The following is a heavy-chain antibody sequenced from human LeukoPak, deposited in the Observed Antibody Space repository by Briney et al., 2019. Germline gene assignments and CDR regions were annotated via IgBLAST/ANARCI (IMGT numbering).Heavy chain of an antibody. CDR1: GFTFGDYA. Sequence: HPGGSLRLSCAASGFTFGDYAMHWVRQAPGKGLEWVSGISWNSGSIGYADSVKGRFTISRDNAKNSLYLQMSSLRAEDMALYYCAKDLGGYYDSSGGLDYWGQGTLVTVSS. CDR3: AKDLGGYYDSSGGLDY. V-gene: IGHV3-9*03. J-gene: IGHJ4*02. CDR2: ISWNSGSI. D-gene: IGHD3-22*01.